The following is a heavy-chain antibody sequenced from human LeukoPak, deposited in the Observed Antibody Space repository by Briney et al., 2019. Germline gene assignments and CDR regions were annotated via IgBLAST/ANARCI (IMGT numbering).Heavy chain of an antibody. Sequence: SETLSLTCTVSGGSISSGSYYWSWIRQPAGKGLEWIGRIYTSGSTNYNPSLKSRVTISVDTSKNQFSLKLSSVTAADTAVYYCARFYSDFWSGYLDYWGQGTLVTVSS. V-gene: IGHV4-61*02. CDR3: ARFYSDFWSGYLDY. CDR2: IYTSGST. CDR1: GGSISSGSYY. J-gene: IGHJ4*02. D-gene: IGHD3-3*01.